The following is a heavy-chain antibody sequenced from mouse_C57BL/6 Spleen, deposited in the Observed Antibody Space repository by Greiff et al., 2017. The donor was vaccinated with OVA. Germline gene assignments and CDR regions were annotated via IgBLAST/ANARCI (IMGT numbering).Heavy chain of an antibody. D-gene: IGHD1-1*01. J-gene: IGHJ4*01. CDR3: ASSFITTVYYAMDY. V-gene: IGHV2-2*01. CDR1: GFSLTSYG. CDR2: IWSGGST. Sequence: QVQLQQSGPGLVQPSQSLSITCTVSGFSLTSYGVHWVRQSPGKGLEWLGVIWSGGSTDYNAAFISRLSISKDNSKSQVFFKMNSLQADDTAIYYCASSFITTVYYAMDYWGQGTSVTVSS.